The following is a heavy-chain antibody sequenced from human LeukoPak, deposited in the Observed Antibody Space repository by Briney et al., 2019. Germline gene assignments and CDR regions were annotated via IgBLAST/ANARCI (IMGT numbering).Heavy chain of an antibody. Sequence: SETLSLTCTVSGGSISSSSYYWGWIRQPPGKGLEWIGSIYYSGSTYYNPSLKSRVTISVDTSKNQFSLKLSSVTAADTAVYYCARIVVVAAKVFDYWGQGTLVTVSS. CDR1: GGSISSSSYY. D-gene: IGHD2-15*01. J-gene: IGHJ4*02. CDR2: IYYSGST. V-gene: IGHV4-39*07. CDR3: ARIVVVAAKVFDY.